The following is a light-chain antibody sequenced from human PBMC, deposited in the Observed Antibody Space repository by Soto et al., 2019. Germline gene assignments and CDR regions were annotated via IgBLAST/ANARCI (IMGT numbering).Light chain of an antibody. Sequence: EIVMTQSPATLSVSPGERATLSCRASQSVSSNLAWYRQKPGQAPRLLIYGASTRGTGIPARFSGSGSGTEFTRTISSLQSEDFAVYYCQQYNNWPRTFGQGTKVEIK. CDR2: GAS. V-gene: IGKV3-15*01. CDR1: QSVSSN. J-gene: IGKJ1*01. CDR3: QQYNNWPRT.